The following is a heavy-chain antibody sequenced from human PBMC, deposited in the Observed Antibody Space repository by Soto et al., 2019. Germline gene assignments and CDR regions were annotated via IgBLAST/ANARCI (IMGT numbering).Heavy chain of an antibody. CDR1: GFSFITYN. CDR3: ATVHIQLWQKYNWFDP. D-gene: IGHD1-1*01. J-gene: IGHJ5*02. V-gene: IGHV3-48*01. CDR2: ISSNSSII. Sequence: GGSLRLSCVASGFSFITYNMNWVRQAPGKGLEWVSYISSNSSIIHYADSVKGRFTISRDNARNSLYLQMNSLRAEDTAVYYCATVHIQLWQKYNWFDPWGQGTLVTVSS.